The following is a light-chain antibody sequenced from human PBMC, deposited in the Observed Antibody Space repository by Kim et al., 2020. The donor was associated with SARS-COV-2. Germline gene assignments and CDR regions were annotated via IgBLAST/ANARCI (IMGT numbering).Light chain of an antibody. CDR3: QKYDSAPLT. CDR1: QSISSR. J-gene: IGKJ4*01. V-gene: IGKV1-27*01. CDR2: AAS. Sequence: ASVGDIVTITCRASQSISSRLAWYQQKPGKVPKLLIYAASTLLSGVPSRFSGSGSGTDFTLTISSLQPEDVASYYCQKYDSAPLTFGGGTKVDIK.